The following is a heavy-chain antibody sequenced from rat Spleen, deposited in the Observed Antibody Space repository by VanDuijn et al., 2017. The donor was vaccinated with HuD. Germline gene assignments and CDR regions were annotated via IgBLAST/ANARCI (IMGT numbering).Heavy chain of an antibody. CDR3: ARRGFAY. V-gene: IGHV5-22*01. CDR2: ISYEGSST. J-gene: IGHJ3*01. Sequence: EVQLVESGGGLVQPGRSLKLSCAASGFTFSDYYMAWVRQAPKKGLEWVASISYEGSSTYYGDSVKGRFTISRDNAKSTLYLQMNSLRSEDTATYYCARRGFAYWGQGTLVTVSS. CDR1: GFTFSDYY.